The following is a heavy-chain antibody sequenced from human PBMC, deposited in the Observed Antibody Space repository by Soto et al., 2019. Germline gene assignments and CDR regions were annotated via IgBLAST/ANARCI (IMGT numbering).Heavy chain of an antibody. CDR2: IYYSGST. CDR3: ARERAIAARWNYFVS. Sequence: SDTPALTFTVSGDSVRSGSYYWAWIRPPPGKVLEWIGYIYYSGSTTYTPFLKSRVTISVDTANNRFSLKLISLTAADTAVYYCARERAIAARWNYFVSWGQALTVTVA. V-gene: IGHV4-61*01. CDR1: GDSVRSGSYY. J-gene: IGHJ4*02. D-gene: IGHD6-13*01.